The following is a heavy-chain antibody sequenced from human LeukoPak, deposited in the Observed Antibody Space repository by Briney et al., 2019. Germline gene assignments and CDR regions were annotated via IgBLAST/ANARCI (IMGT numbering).Heavy chain of an antibody. J-gene: IGHJ3*02. CDR1: GGSISSDH. D-gene: IGHD3-10*01. Sequence: PSETLSLTCTVSGGSISSDHWNWIRQPPGKGLEWIGCIFYSGRTYYNPSLKSRVTISVDTSKNQFSLKLSSVTAADTAVYYCARGVRGVDDAFDIWGQGTMVTVSS. CDR2: IFYSGRT. V-gene: IGHV4-59*01. CDR3: ARGVRGVDDAFDI.